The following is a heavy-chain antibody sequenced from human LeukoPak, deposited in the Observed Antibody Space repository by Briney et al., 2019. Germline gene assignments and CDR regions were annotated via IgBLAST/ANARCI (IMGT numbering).Heavy chain of an antibody. V-gene: IGHV3-23*01. J-gene: IGHJ1*01. D-gene: IGHD3-22*01. CDR1: GITFNNYA. CDR3: ARALYYDSSGYSDAEYFQH. Sequence: GGSLRLSCAASGITFNNYAMSWVRQAPGKGLEWVSAISNDGGDAKYADSVKGRFTISRDNSKNTLYLQMNSLRAEDTAVYYCARALYYDSSGYSDAEYFQHWGQGTLVTVSS. CDR2: ISNDGGDA.